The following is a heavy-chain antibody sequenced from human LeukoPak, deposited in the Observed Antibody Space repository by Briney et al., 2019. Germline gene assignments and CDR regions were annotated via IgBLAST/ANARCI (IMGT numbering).Heavy chain of an antibody. CDR3: ARAAAAADIPYYLGF. Sequence: KTGGSLRLSCAASGFTFSSYSINWVSQAPGKGLGWVSSIISGSSYIYFADSMKGRSTIYRDNPQNLVYLQMNSLKAEDTAVYFCARAAAAADIPYYLGFWGQGTLVTVSS. D-gene: IGHD6-25*01. V-gene: IGHV3-21*06. J-gene: IGHJ4*02. CDR2: IISGSSYI. CDR1: GFTFSSYS.